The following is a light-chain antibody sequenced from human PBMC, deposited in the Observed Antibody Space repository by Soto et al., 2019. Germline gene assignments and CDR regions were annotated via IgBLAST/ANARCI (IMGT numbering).Light chain of an antibody. J-gene: IGKJ4*01. CDR3: QQYNKWPPLT. CDR2: DAS. CDR1: QSVSSD. Sequence: EIVMTQSPATLSVSPGERATLSCRASQSVSSDLAWYQQKPGQAPRLLIYDASTRATGIPVRFSGSGSGTEFTLTISSLQSEDYALYYSQQYNKWPPLTFGGVTKVEI. V-gene: IGKV3-15*01.